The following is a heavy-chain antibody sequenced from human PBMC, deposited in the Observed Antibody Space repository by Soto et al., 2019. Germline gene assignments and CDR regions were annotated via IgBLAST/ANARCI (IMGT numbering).Heavy chain of an antibody. J-gene: IGHJ6*03. Sequence: ASVKVSCTDSGYTFTSYAMHWVRQAPGQRLEWMGWINAGNGNTKYSQKLQGRVTMTTDTSTSTAYMELRSLRSDDTAMYYCARQHYDFWSGYPNYYYYMDVWGKGTTVTVSS. D-gene: IGHD3-3*01. CDR1: GYTFTSYA. CDR2: INAGNGNT. V-gene: IGHV1-3*01. CDR3: ARQHYDFWSGYPNYYYYMDV.